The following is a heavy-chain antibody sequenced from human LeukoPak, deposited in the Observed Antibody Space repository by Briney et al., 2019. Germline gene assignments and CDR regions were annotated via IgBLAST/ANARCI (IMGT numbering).Heavy chain of an antibody. CDR3: ARVPEYDFWSGYRLGAFDI. CDR2: IIPIFGTA. D-gene: IGHD3-3*01. V-gene: IGHV1-69*05. J-gene: IGHJ3*02. Sequence: ASVKVSCKASGGTFSSYAISWVRQAPGQGLEWMGGIIPIFGTANYAQKFQGRVTITTDESTSTAYMELSSLRSEDTAVYYCARVPEYDFWSGYRLGAFDIWGQGTMVTVSS. CDR1: GGTFSSYA.